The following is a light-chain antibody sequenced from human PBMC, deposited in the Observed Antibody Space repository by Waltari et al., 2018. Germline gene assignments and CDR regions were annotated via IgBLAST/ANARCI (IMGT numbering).Light chain of an antibody. J-gene: IGKJ1*01. V-gene: IGKV3-20*01. Sequence: EIVLTQSPGPLSLSLGERATLSCRASQSVSGALAWYQQKPGQAPRLLIYDASTRATGIPDRFSGSGSGTDFSLTISRLEPDDFAVYYCQHYVRLPATFGQGTTVEI. CDR1: QSVSGA. CDR3: QHYVRLPAT. CDR2: DAS.